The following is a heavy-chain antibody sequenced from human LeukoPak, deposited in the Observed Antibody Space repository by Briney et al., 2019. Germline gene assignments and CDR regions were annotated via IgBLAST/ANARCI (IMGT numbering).Heavy chain of an antibody. CDR3: AREYYYDTRDAFDI. CDR2: IYSGGST. CDR1: GFTVSSNY. D-gene: IGHD3-22*01. V-gene: IGHV3-66*01. Sequence: PGGSLRLSCAASGFTVSSNYMSWVRQAPGKGLEWVSVIYSGGSTYYADSVKGRFTISRDNSKNTLYLQMNSLRAEDTAVYYCAREYYYDTRDAFDIWGQGTMVTVSS. J-gene: IGHJ3*02.